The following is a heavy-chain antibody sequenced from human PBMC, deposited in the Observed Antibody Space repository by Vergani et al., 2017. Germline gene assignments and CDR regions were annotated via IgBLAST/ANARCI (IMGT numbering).Heavy chain of an antibody. CDR1: GGSISSGGYY. D-gene: IGHD3-10*01. Sequence: QVQLQESGPGLVKPSQTLSLTCTVSGGSISSGGYYWSWIRQHPGKGLEWIGYIYYSGSTYYNPSLKSRVTISVDTSKNQFSLKLSSVTAADTAVYYCARGRGTMVRGVIRGVGWFDPWGQGTLVTVSS. CDR3: ARGRGTMVRGVIRGVGWFDP. CDR2: IYYSGST. V-gene: IGHV4-31*03. J-gene: IGHJ5*02.